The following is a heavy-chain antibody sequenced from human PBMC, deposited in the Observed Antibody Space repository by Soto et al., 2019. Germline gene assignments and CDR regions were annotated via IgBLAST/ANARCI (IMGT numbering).Heavy chain of an antibody. CDR3: ARDSEHLRFLEWLLLDY. CDR2: ISHDGSNK. Sequence: GGSLRLSCAASGFTFSSYAMHWVRQAPGKGLEWVAVISHDGSNKYYVDSVKGRFTISRDNAKNSLYLQMNSLRAEDTAVYYCARDSEHLRFLEWLLLDYWGQGTLDTVSS. J-gene: IGHJ4*02. D-gene: IGHD3-3*01. CDR1: GFTFSSYA. V-gene: IGHV3-30-3*01.